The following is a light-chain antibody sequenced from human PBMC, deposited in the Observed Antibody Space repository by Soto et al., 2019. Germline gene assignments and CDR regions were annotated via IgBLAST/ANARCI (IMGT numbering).Light chain of an antibody. CDR3: QQSYSTPPEYT. V-gene: IGKV1-39*01. CDR1: QSISTY. Sequence: DIQMTQSPSSLSASVGDRVTITCRAGQSISTYLNWYQQKPGKAPNLLIYSASNLQIGVPSRFSGRGSGTHFTLTIDSLQPGDSATYFCQQSYSTPPEYTFGQGTKLEIK. CDR2: SAS. J-gene: IGKJ2*01.